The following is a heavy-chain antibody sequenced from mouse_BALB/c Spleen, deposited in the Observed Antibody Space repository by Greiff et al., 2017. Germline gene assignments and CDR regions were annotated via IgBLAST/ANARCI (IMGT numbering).Heavy chain of an antibody. V-gene: IGHV14-3*02. Sequence: EVQLQQSGAELVKPGASVKLSCTASGFNIKDTYMHWVKQRPEQGLEWIGRIDPANGNTKYDPKFQGKATITADTSSNTAYLQLSSLTSEDTAVYYCASEDYGSDEGNFDYWGEGTTVTVSS. D-gene: IGHD2-1*01. J-gene: IGHJ2*01. CDR3: ASEDYGSDEGNFDY. CDR1: GFNIKDTY. CDR2: IDPANGNT.